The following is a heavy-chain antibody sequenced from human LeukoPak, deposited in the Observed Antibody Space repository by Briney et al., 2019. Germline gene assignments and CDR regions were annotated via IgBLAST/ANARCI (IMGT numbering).Heavy chain of an antibody. CDR3: ASGKYGSSPEYFQH. D-gene: IGHD6-6*01. Sequence: GASVKVSCKASGGTFNNYAINWVRQAPGQGLEWMGEIIPIFGTANFAQRFQGRVTITADESTTTAYMELSSLRSEDTAVYYCASGKYGSSPEYFQHWGQGTLVTVSS. V-gene: IGHV1-69*13. CDR2: IIPIFGTA. CDR1: GGTFNNYA. J-gene: IGHJ1*01.